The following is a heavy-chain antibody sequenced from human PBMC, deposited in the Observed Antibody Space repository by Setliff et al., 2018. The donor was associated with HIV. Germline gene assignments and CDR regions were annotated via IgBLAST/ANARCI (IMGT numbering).Heavy chain of an antibody. Sequence: SVKVSCKVSGGTFSSYASSWVRQAPGQGLEWMGRIIPLFGSANYAHNFQGRVTITADKSTSTAYMELRSLISDDTAVYYCARDYSSSSRPSSDAFDIWGQGTMVTVSS. CDR2: IIPLFGSA. J-gene: IGHJ3*02. CDR1: GGTFSSYA. CDR3: ARDYSSSSRPSSDAFDI. D-gene: IGHD6-6*01. V-gene: IGHV1-69*06.